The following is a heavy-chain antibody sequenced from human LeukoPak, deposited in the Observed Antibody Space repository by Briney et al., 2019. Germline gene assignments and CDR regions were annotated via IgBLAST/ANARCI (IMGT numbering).Heavy chain of an antibody. CDR2: INHSGST. CDR3: SMDSSGYYYTVSDY. V-gene: IGHV4-34*01. CDR1: GGSFSGHY. J-gene: IGHJ4*02. D-gene: IGHD3-22*01. Sequence: PSETLSLTCAVYGGSFSGHYWSWIRQPPGKGLEWIGEINHSGSTNYNPSLKSRVTISVDTSKNQFSLKLSSVTAADTAVYYCSMDSSGYYYTVSDYWGQGTLVTVSS.